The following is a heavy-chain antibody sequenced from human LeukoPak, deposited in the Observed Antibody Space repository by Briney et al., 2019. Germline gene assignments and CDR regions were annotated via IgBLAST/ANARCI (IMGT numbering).Heavy chain of an antibody. CDR3: ARGGFGELLGFDY. J-gene: IGHJ4*02. CDR1: GYTLTSYA. Sequence: ASVKVSCKASGYTLTSYAMHWVRQAPGQRLEWMGWINAGNGNTKYSQKFQGRVTITRDASASTAYMELSSLRSEDTAVYYCARGGFGELLGFDYWGQGTLVTVSS. V-gene: IGHV1-3*01. D-gene: IGHD3-10*01. CDR2: INAGNGNT.